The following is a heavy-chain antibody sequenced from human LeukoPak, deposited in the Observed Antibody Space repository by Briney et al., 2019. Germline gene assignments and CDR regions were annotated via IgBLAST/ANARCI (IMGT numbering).Heavy chain of an antibody. D-gene: IGHD6-19*01. CDR3: AKEFLDSSGWYVRGQYYFDY. V-gene: IGHV3-30*18. J-gene: IGHJ4*02. Sequence: GGSLRLSCAASGFTSSSYGMHWVRQAPGKGLEWVAVISYDGSNKYYADSVKGRFTISRDNSKNTLYLQMNSLRAEDTAVYYCAKEFLDSSGWYVRGQYYFDYWGQGTLVTVSS. CDR1: GFTSSSYG. CDR2: ISYDGSNK.